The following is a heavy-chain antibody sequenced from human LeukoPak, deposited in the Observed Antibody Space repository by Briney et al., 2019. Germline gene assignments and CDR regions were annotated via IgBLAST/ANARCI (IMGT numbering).Heavy chain of an antibody. CDR3: AKDPVPYSSSWYRWFDP. J-gene: IGHJ5*02. CDR2: ISGSGGST. D-gene: IGHD6-13*01. Sequence: GGSLRLSCAASGFTFSSYAMSWVRQAPGKGLEWVSAISGSGGSTYYADSVKGRFTISRDNSKNTLYLQMNSLRAEDTAVYYCAKDPVPYSSSWYRWFDPWGQGTLVTVSS. V-gene: IGHV3-23*01. CDR1: GFTFSSYA.